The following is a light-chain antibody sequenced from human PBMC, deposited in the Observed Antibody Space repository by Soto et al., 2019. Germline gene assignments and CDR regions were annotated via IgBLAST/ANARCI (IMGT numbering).Light chain of an antibody. J-gene: IGLJ2*01. V-gene: IGLV2-14*03. CDR1: SSDVGGYNY. Sequence: QSALTQTASVSGSPGQSITISCTGTSSDVGGYNYVSWYQQHPGKAPKLMIYDVTDRPSRVSNRFSGSKSGNTASLTISGLQAEDEADYYCSSYTSSSTVVFGGGTKLTVL. CDR3: SSYTSSSTVV. CDR2: DVT.